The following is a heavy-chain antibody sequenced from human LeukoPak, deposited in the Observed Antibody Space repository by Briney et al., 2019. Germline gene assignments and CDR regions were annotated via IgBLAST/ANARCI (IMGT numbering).Heavy chain of an antibody. CDR3: ARESRPGRPYGAFDP. D-gene: IGHD3-10*01. V-gene: IGHV4-4*07. CDR1: GGSISSYY. J-gene: IGHJ5*02. Sequence: SETLSLTCTVSGGSISSYYWSWIRRPAGKGLEWIGRIYTSGSTNYNPSLKSRVTMSVDTSKNQFSLKLSSVTAADTAVYYCARESRPGRPYGAFDPWGQGTLVTVSS. CDR2: IYTSGST.